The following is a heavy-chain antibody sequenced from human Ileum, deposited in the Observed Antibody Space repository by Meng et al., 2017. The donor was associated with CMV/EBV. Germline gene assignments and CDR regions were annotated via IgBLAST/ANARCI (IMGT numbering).Heavy chain of an antibody. CDR1: GFMFRNYG. CDR2: IWSDASKQ. V-gene: IGHV3-33*03. CDR3: ATKVVDDFDY. Sequence: LACAASGFMFRNYGMQWARQAPGKGLEWVAVIWSDASKQHCADSVKGRFTISRDNSKSTLYLQMDNLRPEDTSVYYCATKVVDDFDYWGQGTLVTVSS. J-gene: IGHJ4*02.